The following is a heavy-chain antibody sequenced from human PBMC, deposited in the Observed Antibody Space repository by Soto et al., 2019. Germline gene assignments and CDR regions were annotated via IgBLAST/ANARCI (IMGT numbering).Heavy chain of an antibody. Sequence: PSETLSLTCTVSGGSISGYYWSWIRQPPGKGLEWIGYIYYSGSTNYNPSLKSRVTISVDTSKNQFSLKLSSVTAADTAVYYCARLASRDYYYYYMDVWGKRTTVTVSS. CDR1: GGSISGYY. CDR2: IYYSGST. V-gene: IGHV4-59*08. CDR3: ARLASRDYYYYYMDV. J-gene: IGHJ6*03.